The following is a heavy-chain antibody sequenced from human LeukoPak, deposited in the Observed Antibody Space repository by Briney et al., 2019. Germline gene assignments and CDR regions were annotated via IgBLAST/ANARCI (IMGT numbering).Heavy chain of an antibody. CDR1: GFTFSIYA. CDR3: AKKGYYDGSGYYMYYFDH. Sequence: GGSLRLSCAASGFTFSIYAMSWVRQSPGKGLEWVSAISGSGGTAYYADSVKGRFTISRDNSKNTLYLQMNSLRAEDTAVYYCAKKGYYDGSGYYMYYFDHWGQGTLVTVSS. CDR2: ISGSGGTA. V-gene: IGHV3-23*01. J-gene: IGHJ4*02. D-gene: IGHD3-22*01.